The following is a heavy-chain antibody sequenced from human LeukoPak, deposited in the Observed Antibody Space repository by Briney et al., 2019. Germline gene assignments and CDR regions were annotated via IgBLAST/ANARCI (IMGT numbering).Heavy chain of an antibody. CDR1: GGSITSGDSF. J-gene: IGHJ4*02. CDR3: ARSGGVRGHYFDS. D-gene: IGHD3-10*01. CDR2: IHYSGST. V-gene: IGHV4-30-4*08. Sequence: SETLSLTCTVSGGSITSGDSFRSWIRQPPGKGLEWIAYIHYSGSTYYNPSLKSRVSISVDTSKNQFSLKLSSVSAADTAVYHCARSGGVRGHYFDSWGQGTLVTVSS.